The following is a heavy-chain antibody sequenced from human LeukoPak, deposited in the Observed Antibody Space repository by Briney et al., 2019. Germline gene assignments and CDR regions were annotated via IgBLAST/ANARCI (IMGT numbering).Heavy chain of an antibody. CDR3: TTGAYYDILTGYMYYYYYYMDV. CDR1: GFTFSNAW. J-gene: IGHJ6*03. V-gene: IGHV3-15*01. D-gene: IGHD3-9*01. CDR2: IKSKTDGGTT. Sequence: GGSLRLSCAASGFTFSNAWMSWVRQAPGKGLEWVGRIKSKTDGGTTDYAAPVKGRFTISRDDSKNTLYLQMNSLKTEDTAVYYCTTGAYYDILTGYMYYYYYYMDVWGKGTTVTVSS.